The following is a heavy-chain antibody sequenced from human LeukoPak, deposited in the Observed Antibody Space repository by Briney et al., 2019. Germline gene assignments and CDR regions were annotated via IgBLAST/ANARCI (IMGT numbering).Heavy chain of an antibody. CDR2: VYHSGST. Sequence: SGTLSLTCAVSGDSINTNHWWSWVRQPPGKGLEWIGEVYHSGSTNYNPSLKSRVTISVDKSKNQFSLKLSSVTAADTAVYYCARAGAGTTIDYWGQGTLVTVSS. CDR1: GDSINTNHW. V-gene: IGHV4-4*02. D-gene: IGHD1-7*01. J-gene: IGHJ4*02. CDR3: ARAGAGTTIDY.